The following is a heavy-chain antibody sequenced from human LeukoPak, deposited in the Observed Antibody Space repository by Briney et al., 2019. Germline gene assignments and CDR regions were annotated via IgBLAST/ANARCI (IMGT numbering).Heavy chain of an antibody. J-gene: IGHJ6*02. Sequence: GGSLRLSCAASGFTVSSNYMSWVRQAPGKGLEWVSVIYSGGSTYYADSVKGRFTIFRDNSKNTLHLQMNSLRAEDTAVYYCARDYNHMVRGVFVYYGMDVWGQGTTVTVSS. V-gene: IGHV3-66*02. CDR1: GFTVSSNY. CDR3: ARDYNHMVRGVFVYYGMDV. D-gene: IGHD3-10*01. CDR2: IYSGGST.